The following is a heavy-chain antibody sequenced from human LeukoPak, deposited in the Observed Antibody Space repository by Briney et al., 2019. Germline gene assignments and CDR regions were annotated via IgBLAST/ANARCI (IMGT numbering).Heavy chain of an antibody. CDR2: INSDGSST. CDR1: GFTCSSYW. Sequence: GGYVTLYCAAAGFTCSSYWLHWVGPAPGKELVWVSRINSDGSSTSYADSVKGRFTISRDNAKNTLYLQMNSLRAEDTAVYYCASFGRYNWFDPWGQGTLVTVSS. V-gene: IGHV3-74*01. J-gene: IGHJ5*02. D-gene: IGHD3-10*01. CDR3: ASFGRYNWFDP.